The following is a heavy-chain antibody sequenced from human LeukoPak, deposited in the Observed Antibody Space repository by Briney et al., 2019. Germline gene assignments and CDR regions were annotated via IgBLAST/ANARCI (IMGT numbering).Heavy chain of an antibody. CDR1: GFTFSSNA. J-gene: IGHJ5*02. V-gene: IGHV3-30-3*01. CDR3: ARGSGSSTRGWFDP. D-gene: IGHD6-13*01. Sequence: GSLRLSCAASGFTFSSNAMHWVRQAPGKGLEWVAVISYDASNKYYADSVKGRFTISRDNSKNTLYLQMNSLRGEGTSVYYCARGSGSSTRGWFDPWGQGTLVTVSS. CDR2: ISYDASNK.